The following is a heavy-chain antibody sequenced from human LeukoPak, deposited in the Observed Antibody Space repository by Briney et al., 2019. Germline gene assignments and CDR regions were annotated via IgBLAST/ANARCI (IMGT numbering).Heavy chain of an antibody. CDR3: ARDSVTATPRSSYYYGMDV. CDR2: IYYSGST. V-gene: IGHV4-61*08. Sequence: PSETLSLTCTVSGGSISSGDYYWSWIRQPPGKGLEWIGYIYYSGSTNYNPSLKSRVTISVDTSKNQFSLKLSSVTAADTAVYYCARDSVTATPRSSYYYGMDVWGQGTTVTVSS. J-gene: IGHJ6*02. CDR1: GGSISSGDYY. D-gene: IGHD2-21*02.